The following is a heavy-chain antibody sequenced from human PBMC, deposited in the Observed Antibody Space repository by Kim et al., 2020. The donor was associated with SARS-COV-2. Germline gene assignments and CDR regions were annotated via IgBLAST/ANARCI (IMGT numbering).Heavy chain of an antibody. D-gene: IGHD2-2*03. V-gene: IGHV1-69*13. Sequence: SVKVSCKASGGTFSSYAISWVRQAPGQGLEWMGGIIPIFGTANYAQKFQGRVTITADESTSTAYMELSSLRSEDTAVYYCARVMDIVVVPAAKSHSNHDAFDIWGQGTMVTVSS. CDR3: ARVMDIVVVPAAKSHSNHDAFDI. CDR2: IIPIFGTA. CDR1: GGTFSSYA. J-gene: IGHJ3*02.